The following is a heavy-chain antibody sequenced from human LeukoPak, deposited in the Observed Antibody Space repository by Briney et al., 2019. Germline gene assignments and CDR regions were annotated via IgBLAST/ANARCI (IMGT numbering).Heavy chain of an antibody. Sequence: PGGSLRLSCAASGFTVITNDMTWVRQAPGKGLEWVSVLYSDGNTKYADSVQGRFTISRDNSTNTLYLEMNSLSPDDTAVYYCARGVEPLAANTWAYWGQGTLVTVSS. CDR1: GFTVITND. CDR3: ARGVEPLAANTWAY. CDR2: LYSDGNT. D-gene: IGHD1-14*01. V-gene: IGHV3-53*01. J-gene: IGHJ4*02.